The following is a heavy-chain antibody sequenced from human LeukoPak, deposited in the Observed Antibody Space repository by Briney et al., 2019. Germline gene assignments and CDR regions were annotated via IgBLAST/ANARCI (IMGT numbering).Heavy chain of an antibody. CDR1: GDSISSSSYY. Sequence: KASETLSLTCTVSGDSISSSSYYWGWIRQPPGKGLEWIGSIYYSGSTYYNPSLKSRVTISVDTSKNQFSLKLSSVTAADTAVYYCASAYCGGDCTPYWYFDLWGRGTLVTVSS. D-gene: IGHD2-21*02. CDR3: ASAYCGGDCTPYWYFDL. CDR2: IYYSGST. J-gene: IGHJ2*01. V-gene: IGHV4-39*07.